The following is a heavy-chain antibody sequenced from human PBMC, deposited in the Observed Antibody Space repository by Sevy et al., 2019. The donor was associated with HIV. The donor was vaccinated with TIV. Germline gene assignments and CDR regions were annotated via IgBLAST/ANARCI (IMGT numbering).Heavy chain of an antibody. CDR2: IYHSGST. Sequence: SETLSLACAVSGYSISSGYYWGWIRQPPGKGLEWIGSIYHSGSTYYNPSLKSRVTISVDTSKNQFSLKLSSVTAADTAVYYCARHGDYSSPIYFQHWGQGTLVTVSS. CDR3: ARHGDYSSPIYFQH. J-gene: IGHJ1*01. CDR1: GYSISSGYY. D-gene: IGHD4-17*01. V-gene: IGHV4-38-2*01.